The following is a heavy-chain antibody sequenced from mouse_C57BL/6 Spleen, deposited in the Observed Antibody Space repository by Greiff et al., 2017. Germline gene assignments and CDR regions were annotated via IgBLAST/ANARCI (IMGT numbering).Heavy chain of an antibody. D-gene: IGHD4-1*01. CDR3: ARHPGTNYAMDY. J-gene: IGHJ4*01. CDR1: GFTFSSYC. CDR2: ISSGGSYT. Sequence: EVKLQESGGDLVKPGGSLKLSCAASGFTFSSYCMSWVRQTPDKRLEWVATISSGGSYTYYPDSVKGRFTLARDNAKNTLYLQMSSLKSEDTAMYYCARHPGTNYAMDYWGQGTSVTVSS. V-gene: IGHV5-6*01.